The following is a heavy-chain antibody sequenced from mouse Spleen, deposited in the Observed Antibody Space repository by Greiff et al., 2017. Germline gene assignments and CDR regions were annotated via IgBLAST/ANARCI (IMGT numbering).Heavy chain of an antibody. CDR2: ISYDGSN. Sequence: VQLKQSGPGLVKPSPSLSLTCSVSGYSITSGYFCNWIRQFPGNKLECMGYISYDGSNNYNPSFKNRTSITRDTSKNQFFLKLNSVTTEDTATYYCARGGNYVYYFDYWGQGTTLTVSS. CDR3: ARGGNYVYYFDY. J-gene: IGHJ2*01. CDR1: GYSITSGYF. V-gene: IGHV3-6*01. D-gene: IGHD2-1*01.